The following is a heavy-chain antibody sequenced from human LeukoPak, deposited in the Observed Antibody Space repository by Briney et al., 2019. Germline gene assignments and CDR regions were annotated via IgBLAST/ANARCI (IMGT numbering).Heavy chain of an antibody. CDR2: INWNGGST. Sequence: GGSLRLSCAASRFTFNDYGMSWVRQAPGKGLEWVSGINWNGGSTAYADSVRGRFTISRDNAKNSLYLQMNSLRAEDTAVYYCARHYVYYYYMDVWGKGTTVTVSS. V-gene: IGHV3-20*04. J-gene: IGHJ6*03. D-gene: IGHD4-17*01. CDR3: ARHYVYYYYMDV. CDR1: RFTFNDYG.